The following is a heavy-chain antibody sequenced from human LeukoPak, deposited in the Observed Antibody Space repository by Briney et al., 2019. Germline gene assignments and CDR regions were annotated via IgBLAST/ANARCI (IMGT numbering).Heavy chain of an antibody. CDR3: ARGTGSAEYYFDY. Sequence: SSETLSLTCTVSGGSISSSSYYWGWIRQPPGKGLEWIGSIYYSGSTYYNPSLKSRVTISVDTSKNQFSLKLSSVTAADTAVYYCARGTGSAEYYFDYWGQGTLVTVSS. J-gene: IGHJ4*02. D-gene: IGHD1-14*01. CDR1: GGSISSSSYY. V-gene: IGHV4-39*07. CDR2: IYYSGST.